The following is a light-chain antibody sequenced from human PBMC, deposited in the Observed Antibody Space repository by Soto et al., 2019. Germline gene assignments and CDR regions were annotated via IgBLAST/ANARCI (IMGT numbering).Light chain of an antibody. CDR1: SSNIGRNT. CDR2: SNN. J-gene: IGLJ2*01. V-gene: IGLV1-44*01. Sequence: QSVLTQPPSASGTPGQRVTISCSGSSSNIGRNTVNWYQQLPGAAPKLLIYSNNQRPSGVPDRFSGSRSGTSASLAISGLQSEDEAEYYCAAWDDGRNGFVGFGGGTKVTVL. CDR3: AAWDDGRNGFVG.